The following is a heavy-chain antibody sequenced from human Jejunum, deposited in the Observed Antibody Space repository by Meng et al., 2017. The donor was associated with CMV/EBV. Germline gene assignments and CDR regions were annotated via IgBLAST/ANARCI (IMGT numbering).Heavy chain of an antibody. D-gene: IGHD6-19*01. CDR3: ARASNSAGWYGFDY. Sequence: GPLQESGPGLVKPSEALSLTCTVACDYITGYYYNWIRQPAGEGLEWIGRVYTSGSTNYSPSLKSRVTMSVDTSMKQLSLKLTSVTAADTAVYYCARASNSAGWYGFDYWGQGTLVTVSS. V-gene: IGHV4-4*07. CDR2: VYTSGST. CDR1: CDYITGYY. J-gene: IGHJ4*02.